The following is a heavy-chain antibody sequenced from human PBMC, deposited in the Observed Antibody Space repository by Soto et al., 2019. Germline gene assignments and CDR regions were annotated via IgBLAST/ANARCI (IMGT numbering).Heavy chain of an antibody. CDR3: ARQLERGDLPEGFEY. J-gene: IGHJ4*02. CDR1: GDSISSSHW. D-gene: IGHD1-1*01. Sequence: QVQLQESGPGLVEPSGTLSLTCAVSGDSISSSHWWSWVRQSPGKGLEWIGEIFHSGAPKYNPSLESRVTMSVDKSNNQLSLKLRYVSAADTAVYYCARQLERGDLPEGFEYWGQGTLATVSS. CDR2: IFHSGAP. V-gene: IGHV4-4*02.